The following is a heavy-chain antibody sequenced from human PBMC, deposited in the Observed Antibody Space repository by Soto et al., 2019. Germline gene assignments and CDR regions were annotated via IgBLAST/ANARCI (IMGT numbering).Heavy chain of an antibody. Sequence: LGESLKISCKGSGYSFTSYWIGWVRQMPGKGLEWMGIIYPGDSDTRYSPSFQGQVTISADKSISTAYLQWSSLKASDTAMYYCARSRDYLWATSDYFDYWGQGTLVTVSS. D-gene: IGHD2-21*01. J-gene: IGHJ4*02. V-gene: IGHV5-51*01. CDR1: GYSFTSYW. CDR3: ARSRDYLWATSDYFDY. CDR2: IYPGDSDT.